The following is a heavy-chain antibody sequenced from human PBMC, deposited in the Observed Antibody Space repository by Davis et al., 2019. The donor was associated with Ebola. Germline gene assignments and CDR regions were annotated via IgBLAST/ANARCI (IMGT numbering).Heavy chain of an antibody. J-gene: IGHJ3*01. V-gene: IGHV4-30-2*03. Sequence: SETLSLTCTVSGGSISSGIYSWNWIRQPPGKGLEWIGYIFHSGSAYYNPSLKIRIPISVDTSKNQFSLKLTSVTAADTSVYYCARHGGDGYLVDAFDFWGLGTMVTVSS. CDR3: ARHGGDGYLVDAFDF. D-gene: IGHD2-21*01. CDR2: IFHSGSA. CDR1: GGSISSGIYS.